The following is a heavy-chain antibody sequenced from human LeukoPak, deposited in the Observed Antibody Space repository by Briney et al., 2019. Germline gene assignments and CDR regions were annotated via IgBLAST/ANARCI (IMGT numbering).Heavy chain of an antibody. J-gene: IGHJ6*02. V-gene: IGHV4-31*03. D-gene: IGHD6-13*01. CDR2: IYYSGST. Sequence: SETLSLTCSVSGGSIRSGGYYWSWIRQHPGKGLEWIGYIYYSGSTYYNPSLKSRVTISVDTSENQFSLNLSSVTAADTAVYYCARVYSSSWLHSYYGMDVWGQGTTVTVSS. CDR1: GGSIRSGGYY. CDR3: ARVYSSSWLHSYYGMDV.